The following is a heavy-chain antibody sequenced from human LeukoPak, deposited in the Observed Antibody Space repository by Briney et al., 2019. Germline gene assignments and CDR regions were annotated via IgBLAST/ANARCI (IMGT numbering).Heavy chain of an antibody. CDR3: ATDLGYSYGYVY. V-gene: IGHV3-74*01. CDR2: INSDGSST. CDR1: GFTFSSYW. Sequence: GGSLRLSCAAYGFTFSSYWMHWVRQAPGKGLLWVSRINSDGSSTSYADSVKGRFTISRDNAKNTLYLQMNSLRAEDTAVHYCATDLGYSYGYVYWGQGTLVTVSS. D-gene: IGHD5-18*01. J-gene: IGHJ4*02.